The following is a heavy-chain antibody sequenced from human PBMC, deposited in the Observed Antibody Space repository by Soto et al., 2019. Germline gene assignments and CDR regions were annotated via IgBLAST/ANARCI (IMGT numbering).Heavy chain of an antibody. D-gene: IGHD1-26*01. CDR2: INSNGNT. J-gene: IGHJ4*02. CDR1: GGSVSGYH. Sequence: SETLSLTCNVSGGSVSGYHWSWIRQPPGKGLEWIGYINSNGNTDYNPSLESRVTISVDTSRNQISLYLTSVTAADTAIYYCAATTRYWGQGTLVTVSS. V-gene: IGHV4-59*02. CDR3: AATTRY.